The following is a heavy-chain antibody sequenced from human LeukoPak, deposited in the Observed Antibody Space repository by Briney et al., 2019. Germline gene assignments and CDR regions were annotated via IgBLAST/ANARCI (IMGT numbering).Heavy chain of an antibody. D-gene: IGHD2-15*01. J-gene: IGHJ5*02. Sequence: GGSLRLSCAASGFTFSSYAMSWVRQAPGKGLEWVSAISGSGGSTYYADSVKGRFTISRDNSKNTLYLQMNSLRAEDTAVYYCAKDWSLGSYCSGGSRYFEIGWFDPWGQGTLVTVSS. V-gene: IGHV3-23*01. CDR2: ISGSGGST. CDR3: AKDWSLGSYCSGGSRYFEIGWFDP. CDR1: GFTFSSYA.